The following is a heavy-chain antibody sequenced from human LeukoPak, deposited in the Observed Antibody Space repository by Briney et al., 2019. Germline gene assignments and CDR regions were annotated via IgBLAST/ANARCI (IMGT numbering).Heavy chain of an antibody. CDR3: ARGPYPYDSSGAFDI. CDR1: GDSISSYY. CDR2: MYDSGST. V-gene: IGHV4-59*08. J-gene: IGHJ3*02. Sequence: ASETLSLTCTVSGDSISSYYCSWIRQTPGKGLEWIGYMYDSGSTNYNPSLKSRVTMSIDTSKNQFSLKLSSVTAADTAVYFCARGPYPYDSSGAFDIWGQGTMVTVSS. D-gene: IGHD3-22*01.